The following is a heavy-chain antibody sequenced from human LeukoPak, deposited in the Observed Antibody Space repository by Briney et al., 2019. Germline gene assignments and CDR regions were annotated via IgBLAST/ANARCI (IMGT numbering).Heavy chain of an antibody. CDR1: GFTFSNHW. D-gene: IGHD3-9*01. V-gene: IGHV3-21*06. CDR3: ARDPPILTGPYYYYMDV. Sequence: GGSLRLSCEASGFTFSNHWMHWVRQAPGKGLEWVSSISSSSSYIYYADSVKGRFIISRDNAKNSLYLQMNSLRAEETAVYYCARDPPILTGPYYYYMDVWGKGTTVTISS. CDR2: ISSSSSYI. J-gene: IGHJ6*03.